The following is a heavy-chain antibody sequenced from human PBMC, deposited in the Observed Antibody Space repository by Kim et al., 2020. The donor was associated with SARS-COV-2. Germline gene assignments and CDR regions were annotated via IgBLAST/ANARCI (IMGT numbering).Heavy chain of an antibody. CDR3: AKYGSGSYRVLDV. J-gene: IGHJ6*02. Sequence: SETLSLTCTVSGGSISSGGYYWSWIRQHPGKGLEWIGYIYYSGSTYYNPSLKSRVTISVDTSKNQFSLKLSSVTAADTAVYYCAKYGSGSYRVLDVWGQGTTVTVSS. CDR2: IYYSGST. V-gene: IGHV4-31*03. D-gene: IGHD3-10*01. CDR1: GGSISSGGYY.